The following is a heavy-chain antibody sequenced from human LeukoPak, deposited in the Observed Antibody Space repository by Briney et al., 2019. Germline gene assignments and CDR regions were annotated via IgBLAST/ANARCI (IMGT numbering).Heavy chain of an antibody. Sequence: ASVKVSCKASGYIFTSYGISWVRQAPGQGLEWTGWINTYNGNTKYAQKLQGRVTMTTDTSTSTAYMELRSLRSDDTAVYYCARDLVHHRLLDTVYNWFDPWGQGTLVTVSS. CDR2: INTYNGNT. CDR3: ARDLVHHRLLDTVYNWFDP. J-gene: IGHJ5*02. V-gene: IGHV1-18*01. CDR1: GYIFTSYG.